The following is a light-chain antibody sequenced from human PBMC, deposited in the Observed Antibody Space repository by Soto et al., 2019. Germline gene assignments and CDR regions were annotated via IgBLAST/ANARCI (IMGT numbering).Light chain of an antibody. CDR2: GAS. J-gene: IGKJ2*01. Sequence: EIVLTQSPATLSLSPGERATLSCRASQSVSSSYLAWYQQKPGHATRLLIYGASSRATVIPDRFSGSGSWTDVTITISRIEPEDFSVYYCQQYGSSPPYTFGQGTKLEIK. V-gene: IGKV3-20*01. CDR3: QQYGSSPPYT. CDR1: QSVSSSY.